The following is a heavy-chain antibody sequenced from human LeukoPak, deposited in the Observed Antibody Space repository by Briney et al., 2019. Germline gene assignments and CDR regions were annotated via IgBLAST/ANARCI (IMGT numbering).Heavy chain of an antibody. J-gene: IGHJ4*02. CDR1: GFIFNDAW. Sequence: GGSLRLSCATSGFIFNDAWMNWVRQAPGKGLEWLGRIKSISYGGTIDYAAPVKGRFTISRDDSKNTLYLQMDSLETEDTAVYYCTRTWPGNTCFNFWGQGTLVTVSS. V-gene: IGHV3-15*01. CDR3: TRTWPGNTCFNF. D-gene: IGHD1-7*01. CDR2: IKSISYGGTI.